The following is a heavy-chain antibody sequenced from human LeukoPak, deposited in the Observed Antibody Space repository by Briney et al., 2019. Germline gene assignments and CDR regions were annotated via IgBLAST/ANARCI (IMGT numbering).Heavy chain of an antibody. Sequence: PSETLSLTCAVYGGSFSGYYWSWIRQPLGKGLEWIGEINHSGSTNYNPSLTSRVTIPVDTSKNQFCLKLSSVTAADTAVYYCARASPAAGNAFDICGQGTMVTVSS. D-gene: IGHD6-13*01. V-gene: IGHV4-34*01. CDR1: GGSFSGYY. CDR3: ARASPAAGNAFDI. J-gene: IGHJ3*02. CDR2: INHSGST.